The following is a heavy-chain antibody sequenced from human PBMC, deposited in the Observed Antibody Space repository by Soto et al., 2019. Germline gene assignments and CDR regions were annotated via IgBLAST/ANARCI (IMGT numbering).Heavy chain of an antibody. J-gene: IGHJ6*02. CDR1: GLSLSTTGVG. Sequence: QITLKESGPTLVKPTQTLTLTCTFSGLSLSTTGVGVGWIRQPPGKALEWLALIYWDDDKRYSPSLKSRLTITKDTTKNQVVLTMTHMDPVDTATYYCVQSRCGGDCLQSYSSHSYYGLDVWGQGPTVTVSS. V-gene: IGHV2-5*02. CDR2: IYWDDDK. CDR3: VQSRCGGDCLQSYSSHSYYGLDV. D-gene: IGHD2-21*02.